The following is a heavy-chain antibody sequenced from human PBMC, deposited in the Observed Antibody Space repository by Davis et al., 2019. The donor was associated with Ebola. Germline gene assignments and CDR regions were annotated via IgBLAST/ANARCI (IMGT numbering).Heavy chain of an antibody. V-gene: IGHV3-7*01. D-gene: IGHD3-10*01. CDR1: GFTFNSYW. J-gene: IGHJ6*04. CDR3: ARADYGSGSSYGMDV. CDR2: IDQDGSEK. Sequence: SLNISCPASGFTFNSYWMRWVRQAPGKGLEWMANIDQDGSEKNYVDSVKGRFTISRDNAKNSLYLQMNSLRDEDTAVNYCARADYGSGSSYGMDVWGKGTTVTVSS.